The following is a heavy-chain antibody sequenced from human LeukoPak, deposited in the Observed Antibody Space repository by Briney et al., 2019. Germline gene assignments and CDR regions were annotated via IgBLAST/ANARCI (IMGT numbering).Heavy chain of an antibody. CDR3: ARADRLDGAPYLIGP. J-gene: IGHJ5*02. V-gene: IGHV1-18*01. CDR1: GYTFTSYG. CDR2: ISAYNGNT. D-gene: IGHD2-21*01. Sequence: ASVKVSCKASGYTFTSYGISWVRRAPGQGLEWMGWISAYNGNTNYAQKFQGRVTMTRDTSITTVYMEVRWLTSDDTAIYYCARADRLDGAPYLIGPWGQGTLVTVSS.